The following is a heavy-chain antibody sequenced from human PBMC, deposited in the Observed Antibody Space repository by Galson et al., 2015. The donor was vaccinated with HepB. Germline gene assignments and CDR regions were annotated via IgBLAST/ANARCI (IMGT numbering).Heavy chain of an antibody. Sequence: SVKVSCKASGYTFTRYAMNWVRQAPGQGLEWMGWINTNTGNPTYAQGFTGRFVFSLDTSVSTAYLQISSLKAEDTAVYYCARDLPAGIVATIGNFDYWGQGTLVTVSS. V-gene: IGHV7-4-1*02. CDR2: INTNTGNP. CDR1: GYTFTRYA. J-gene: IGHJ4*02. D-gene: IGHD5-12*01. CDR3: ARDLPAGIVATIGNFDY.